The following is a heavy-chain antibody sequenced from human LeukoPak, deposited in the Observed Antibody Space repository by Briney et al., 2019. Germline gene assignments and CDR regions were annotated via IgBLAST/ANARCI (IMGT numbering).Heavy chain of an antibody. J-gene: IGHJ1*01. Sequence: PGGSLRLSCAASGFTFSSYAMSWVRQAPGKGLEWVSAISGSGGSTYYADSVKGRFTISRDNAKNSLYLHMSSLRAEDTAVYYCAKDEFPLYYGSVRGYFQHWGQGTLVTVSS. CDR3: AKDEFPLYYGSVRGYFQH. CDR1: GFTFSSYA. V-gene: IGHV3-23*01. CDR2: ISGSGGST. D-gene: IGHD3-10*01.